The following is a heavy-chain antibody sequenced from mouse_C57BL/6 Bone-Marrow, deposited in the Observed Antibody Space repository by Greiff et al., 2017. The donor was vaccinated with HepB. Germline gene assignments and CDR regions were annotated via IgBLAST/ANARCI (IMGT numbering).Heavy chain of an antibody. D-gene: IGHD3-2*02. CDR3: AKSSSGYAMDY. J-gene: IGHJ4*01. Sequence: QVQLQQPGAELVRPGSSVKLSCKASGYTFTSYWMHWVKQRPIQGLEWIGNIDPSDSETHYNQKFKDKATLTVDKSSSTAYMQLSSLTSEDSAVYYCAKSSSGYAMDYWGQGTSVTVSS. V-gene: IGHV1-52*01. CDR1: GYTFTSYW. CDR2: IDPSDSET.